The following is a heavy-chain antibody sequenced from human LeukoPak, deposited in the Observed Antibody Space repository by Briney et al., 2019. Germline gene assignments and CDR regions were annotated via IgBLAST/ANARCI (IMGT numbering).Heavy chain of an antibody. CDR3: ARSMGLDY. J-gene: IGHJ4*02. V-gene: IGHV3-7*04. CDR2: IKQDGSEK. CDR1: GFTFSNYW. D-gene: IGHD1-26*01. Sequence: AGGSLRLSCAASGFTFSNYWMTWVRQAPGKGLEWVANIKQDGSEKYYVDSVKGRFTISRDNTKNSLYLEMTSLRVEDTAVYYCARSMGLDYWGQGTLVTVSS.